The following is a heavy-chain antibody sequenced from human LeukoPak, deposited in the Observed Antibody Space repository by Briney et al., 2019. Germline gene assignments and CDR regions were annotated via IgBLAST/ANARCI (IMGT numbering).Heavy chain of an antibody. CDR2: INHSGST. CDR3: ARDPHGSDS. D-gene: IGHD3-10*01. J-gene: IGHJ4*02. CDR1: GGSFSGYY. Sequence: PSETLSLTCAVYGGSFSGYYWSWIRQPPGKGLEWIGEINHSGSTNYNPSLKSRVTISVDTSKNQFSLKLSSVTAADTAVYYCARDPHGSDSWGQGTLVTVSS. V-gene: IGHV4-34*01.